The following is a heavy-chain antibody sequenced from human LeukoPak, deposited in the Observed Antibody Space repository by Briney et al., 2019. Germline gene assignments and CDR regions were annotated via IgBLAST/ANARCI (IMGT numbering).Heavy chain of an antibody. CDR1: GGSFSGYY. J-gene: IGHJ6*02. V-gene: IGHV4-34*01. D-gene: IGHD2-15*01. Sequence: SETLSLTCAVCGGSFSGYYWSWIRQPPGKGLEWIGEINHSGSTNYNPSLKSRVTISVDTSKNQFSLKLSSVTAADTAVYYCARGRRVVVVVAAAPRYYYYGMDVWGQGTTVTVSS. CDR3: ARGRRVVVVVAAAPRYYYYGMDV. CDR2: INHSGST.